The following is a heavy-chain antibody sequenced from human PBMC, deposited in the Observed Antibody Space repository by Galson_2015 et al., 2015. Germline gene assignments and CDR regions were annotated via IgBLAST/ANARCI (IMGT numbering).Heavy chain of an antibody. V-gene: IGHV3-30*03. D-gene: IGHD3-10*01. J-gene: IGHJ3*02. CDR1: GFTFSSYG. Sequence: SLRLSCAASGFTFSSYGMHWVRQAPGKGLEWVAVISYDGSNKYYADSVKGRFTISRDNSKNTLYLQMNSLRAEDTAVHYCATGYMVRGVSIDAFDIWGQGTMVTVSS. CDR2: ISYDGSNK. CDR3: ATGYMVRGVSIDAFDI.